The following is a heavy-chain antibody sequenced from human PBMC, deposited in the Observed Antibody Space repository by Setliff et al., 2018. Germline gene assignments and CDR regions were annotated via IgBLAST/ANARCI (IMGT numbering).Heavy chain of an antibody. CDR1: GFTFSSFW. Sequence: GGSLRLSCAASGFTFSSFWVHWVRQAPGKGPVWVSRINPDGSSTSYADSVEGRFTISRDNAKNTLYLQMSSVRAEDTAVYYCARDHGGSYYPGWGQGTLVTVSS. V-gene: IGHV3-74*01. J-gene: IGHJ4*02. CDR2: INPDGSST. CDR3: ARDHGGSYYPG. D-gene: IGHD1-26*01.